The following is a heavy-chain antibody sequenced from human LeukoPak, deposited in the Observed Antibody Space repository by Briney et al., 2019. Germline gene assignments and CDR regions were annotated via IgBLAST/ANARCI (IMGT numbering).Heavy chain of an antibody. J-gene: IGHJ5*02. D-gene: IGHD1-26*01. CDR3: ARLLRANNWFDP. CDR1: GYTFTGYY. CDR2: INPNSGGT. V-gene: IGHV1-2*02. Sequence: ASVKVSCKASGYTFTGYYMHWVRQAPGQGLEWMGWINPNSGGTNYAQKLQGRVTMTTDTSTSTAYMELRSLRADDTAVYYCARLLRANNWFDPWGQGTLVTVSS.